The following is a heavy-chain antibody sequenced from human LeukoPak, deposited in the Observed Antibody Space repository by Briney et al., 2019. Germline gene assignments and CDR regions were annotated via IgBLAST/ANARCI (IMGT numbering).Heavy chain of an antibody. Sequence: GASVKVSCRASGYTFRSYGISWVRQAPRQGLEWMGWISPYSGSTNYPQKFQGRVTVTTDTSTSTAYMELRSLRSDDTAVYFCARALREYSSSWFSDFWGQGTLVTVSS. V-gene: IGHV1-18*01. J-gene: IGHJ4*02. CDR2: ISPYSGST. CDR1: GYTFRSYG. CDR3: ARALREYSSSWFSDF. D-gene: IGHD6-13*01.